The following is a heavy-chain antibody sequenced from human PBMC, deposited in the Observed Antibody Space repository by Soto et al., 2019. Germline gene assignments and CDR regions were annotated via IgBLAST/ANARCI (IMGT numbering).Heavy chain of an antibody. J-gene: IGHJ4*02. D-gene: IGHD6-13*01. CDR3: ARGAIAAAGASHY. Sequence: QVQLVQSGAEVKKPGASVKVSCKASGYTFTSYAMHWVRQAPGQRLEWMGWINAGNGNTEYSQKFQGRVTITRDTSASTAYMELSSLRSEDTAVYYCARGAIAAAGASHYWGQGTLVTVSS. V-gene: IGHV1-3*01. CDR1: GYTFTSYA. CDR2: INAGNGNT.